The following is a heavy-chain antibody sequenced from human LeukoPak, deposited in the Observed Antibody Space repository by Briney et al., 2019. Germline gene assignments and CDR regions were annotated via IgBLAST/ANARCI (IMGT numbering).Heavy chain of an antibody. CDR1: GFTFSSYA. Sequence: PGWSLRLSCAASGFTFSSYAMSWVRQAPGRGVEWVSAISGSGGSTYYAASVKGRFTISRDNSKNPLYLQMNSLRAEDTAVYYCAKVMTRTMVRGVPPSDYWGQGTLVTVSS. CDR3: AKVMTRTMVRGVPPSDY. CDR2: ISGSGGST. D-gene: IGHD3-10*01. J-gene: IGHJ4*02. V-gene: IGHV3-23*01.